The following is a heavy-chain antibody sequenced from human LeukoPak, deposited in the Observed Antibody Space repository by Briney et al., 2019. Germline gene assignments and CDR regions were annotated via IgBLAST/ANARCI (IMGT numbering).Heavy chain of an antibody. J-gene: IGHJ4*02. CDR3: ARLAYYYDSSGYCYYFDY. CDR2: IYYSGST. V-gene: IGHV4-39*01. CDR1: GGYLSSSSYY. Sequence: SETLSLTRTVSGGYLSSSSYYWGWIRQPPGKGLEWIGGIYYSGSTYYNPSLKSRVTISVDTSKNQFSLKLSSVTAADTAVYYCARLAYYYDSSGYCYYFDYWGQGTLVTVSS. D-gene: IGHD3-22*01.